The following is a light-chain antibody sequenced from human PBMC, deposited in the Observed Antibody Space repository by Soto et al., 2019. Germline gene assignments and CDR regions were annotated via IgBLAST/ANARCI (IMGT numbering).Light chain of an antibody. J-gene: IGKJ5*01. CDR2: DAS. V-gene: IGKV1-5*01. CDR3: QQYITYST. Sequence: DIQMTQSPSTLSASVGDRVTVTCRASHNISSWLAWYQQKPGKAPKLLIYDASNLESGVPSRFSGSGSGTEFTLTISSLQPDDFATYYCQQYITYSTFGQGTRLEIK. CDR1: HNISSW.